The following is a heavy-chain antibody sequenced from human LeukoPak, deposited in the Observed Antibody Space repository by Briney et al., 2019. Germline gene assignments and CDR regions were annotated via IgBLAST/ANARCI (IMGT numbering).Heavy chain of an antibody. CDR2: IIPIFDTT. CDR3: ARDGVGATKRGAFDY. V-gene: IGHV1-69*13. D-gene: IGHD1-26*01. CDR1: GYTFTSYA. Sequence: SVKVSCKASGYTFTSYAISWVRQAPGQGLEWMGGIIPIFDTTNFAQRFQGRVTITADESTSTAYMELSSMKSEDTAVYYCARDGVGATKRGAFDYWGQGTLVTVSS. J-gene: IGHJ4*02.